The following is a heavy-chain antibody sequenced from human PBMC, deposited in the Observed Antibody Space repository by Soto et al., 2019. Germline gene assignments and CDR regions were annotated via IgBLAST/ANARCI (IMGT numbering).Heavy chain of an antibody. CDR3: AREAPMTTVVTPAEYFQH. Sequence: GGSLRLSCAASGFTFSSYAMHWVRQAPGKGLEWVAVISYDGSNKYYADSVKGRFTISRDNSKNTLYLQMNSLRAEDTAVYYCAREAPMTTVVTPAEYFQHWGQGTLVTVS. J-gene: IGHJ1*01. V-gene: IGHV3-30-3*01. D-gene: IGHD4-17*01. CDR2: ISYDGSNK. CDR1: GFTFSSYA.